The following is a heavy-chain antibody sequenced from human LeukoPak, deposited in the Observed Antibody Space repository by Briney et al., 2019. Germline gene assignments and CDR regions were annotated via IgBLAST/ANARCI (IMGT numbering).Heavy chain of an antibody. J-gene: IGHJ4*02. V-gene: IGHV3-23*01. CDR1: GFTFSSYA. D-gene: IGHD3-9*01. Sequence: GGSLRLSCAASGFTFSSYAMTWVRQAPGKGLECVSAISASEGSTYYAAPVKGRFTISRDNSKNTLYLQMNSLRAEDTAVYYCAKCLHYDILTRFDYWGQGTLVTVSS. CDR2: ISASEGST. CDR3: AKCLHYDILTRFDY.